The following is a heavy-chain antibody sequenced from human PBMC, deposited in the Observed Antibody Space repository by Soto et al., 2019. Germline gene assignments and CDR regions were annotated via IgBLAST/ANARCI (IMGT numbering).Heavy chain of an antibody. D-gene: IGHD2-2*01. V-gene: IGHV4-31*03. CDR1: GGSITSGGYY. CDR3: ARVRCSTTSCTTYDY. CDR2: IYYSGNT. Sequence: QVQLQESGPRLVKPSQTLSLTCTVSGGSITSGGYYWSWIRQHPGKGLDWIGYIYYSGNTYYHPSFKSRVSISADTSRSQFSLKLSSVTAADTAVYYCARVRCSTTSCTTYDYWGQGTLVTVSS. J-gene: IGHJ4*02.